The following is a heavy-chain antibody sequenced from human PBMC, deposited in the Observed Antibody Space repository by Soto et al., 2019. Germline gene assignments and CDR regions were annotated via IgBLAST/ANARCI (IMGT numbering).Heavy chain of an antibody. CDR2: IYTSGST. V-gene: IGHV4-4*07. CDR3: ARDIPPGWYCNNAACQSGGWFDP. D-gene: IGHD2-8*01. CDR1: GGSISSYY. Sequence: PSETLSLTCTVSGGSISSYYWSWIRQPAGKGLEWIGRIYTSGSTNYNPSLKSRVTMSVDTSKNQFSLKLSSVTAADTAVYYCARDIPPGWYCNNAACQSGGWFDPWGQGTLVTVSS. J-gene: IGHJ5*02.